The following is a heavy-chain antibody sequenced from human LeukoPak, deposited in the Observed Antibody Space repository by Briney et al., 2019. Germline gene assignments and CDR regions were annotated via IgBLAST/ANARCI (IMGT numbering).Heavy chain of an antibody. J-gene: IGHJ2*01. V-gene: IGHV4-39*07. Sequence: SETLSLTCTVSGGSISSSSYYWGWIRQPPGKGLEWIGSIYYSGSTYYNPSLKSRVTISVDTSKNQFSLKLSSVTAADTAVYYCARGRDDSSGYRDPYWYFDLWGRGTLVTVSS. CDR1: GGSISSSSYY. CDR2: IYYSGST. CDR3: ARGRDDSSGYRDPYWYFDL. D-gene: IGHD3-22*01.